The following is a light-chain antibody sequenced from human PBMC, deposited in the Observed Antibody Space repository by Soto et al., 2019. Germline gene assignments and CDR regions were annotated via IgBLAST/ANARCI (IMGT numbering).Light chain of an antibody. Sequence: DIVMTQSPLSLPVTPGEPASISCRSSQSLLHSNGYKYLNWYLQKPGQSPLLLIYLTSTRASGVPDRFSGSVSDTDFTLKISKVEADDVGVYYCMQALQSPFTFGPGTKVYIK. CDR3: MQALQSPFT. CDR2: LTS. V-gene: IGKV2-28*01. CDR1: QSLLHSNGYKY. J-gene: IGKJ3*01.